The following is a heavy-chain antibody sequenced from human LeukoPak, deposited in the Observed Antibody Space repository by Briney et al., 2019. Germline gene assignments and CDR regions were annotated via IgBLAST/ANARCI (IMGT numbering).Heavy chain of an antibody. CDR1: GFTFSDYY. Sequence: GGSLRLSCAASGFTFSDYYMTWLRQAPGKGLEWVSYISRSSSYTNYADSVKGRITTSRDNAKNSLYLQMDSLRAEDTAVYYCARYSLQQLPPSYFDYWGQGTLVTVSS. CDR2: ISRSSSYT. D-gene: IGHD6-13*01. CDR3: ARYSLQQLPPSYFDY. J-gene: IGHJ4*02. V-gene: IGHV3-11*06.